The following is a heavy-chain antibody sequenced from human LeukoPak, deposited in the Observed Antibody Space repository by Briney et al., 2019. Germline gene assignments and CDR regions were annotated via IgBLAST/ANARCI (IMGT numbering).Heavy chain of an antibody. CDR3: ARHPHGDYVWFDP. V-gene: IGHV4-39*01. D-gene: IGHD4-17*01. Sequence: PSETLSLTCTVSGGSISSRSYSWVWIRQPPGKGLEWIGSIYYSGSTYYNPSLKRRVTMSVDTSESQFSLKLSSVTAADTAVYYCARHPHGDYVWFDPWGQGSLVTVSS. CDR2: IYYSGST. J-gene: IGHJ5*02. CDR1: GGSISSRSYS.